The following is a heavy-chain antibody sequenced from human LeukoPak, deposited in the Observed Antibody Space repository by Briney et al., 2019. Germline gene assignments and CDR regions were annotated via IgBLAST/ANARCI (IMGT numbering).Heavy chain of an antibody. Sequence: ASVKVSCKASGYTFTSYDINWVRQATGQGLEWMGWMNPNSGNTGYAQKFQGRVTITADESTSTAYMELSSLRSEDTAVYYCARGVYGSGFYYFDYWGQGTLVTVSS. J-gene: IGHJ4*02. CDR2: MNPNSGNT. CDR3: ARGVYGSGFYYFDY. V-gene: IGHV1-8*01. D-gene: IGHD3-10*01. CDR1: GYTFTSYD.